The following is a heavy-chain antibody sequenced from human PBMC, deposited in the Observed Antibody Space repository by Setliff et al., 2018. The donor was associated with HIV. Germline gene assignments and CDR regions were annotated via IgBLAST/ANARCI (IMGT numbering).Heavy chain of an antibody. V-gene: IGHV4-4*08. Sequence: SETLSLTCTVSGGSISSYYWNWIRQPPGKGLEWIGSIYNSASTYCSPSLKRRVIMSVDTSKNRFSLRLSSVSAADTAVYYCARTSYNFWGGPDSWGQGTLVTVSS. J-gene: IGHJ4*02. CDR2: IYNSAST. CDR1: GGSISSYY. D-gene: IGHD3-3*01. CDR3: ARTSYNFWGGPDS.